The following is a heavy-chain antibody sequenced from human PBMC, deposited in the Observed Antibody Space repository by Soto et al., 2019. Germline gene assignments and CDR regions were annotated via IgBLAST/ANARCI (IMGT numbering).Heavy chain of an antibody. J-gene: IGHJ5*02. CDR2: INPGKGNT. Sequence: QVRLAQSGAEVKRPGASVRVFCKTSGYSFTAFVIHWVRQAPGQGIEWLGCINPGKGNTEYSQKFQGRVTFTSDTSANTASMELTNLKSEDTALYFCARDKNPIVPFLEWTNWFDPWGQGTQVTVSS. D-gene: IGHD3-3*02. CDR1: GYSFTAFV. V-gene: IGHV1-3*01. CDR3: ARDKNPIVPFLEWTNWFDP.